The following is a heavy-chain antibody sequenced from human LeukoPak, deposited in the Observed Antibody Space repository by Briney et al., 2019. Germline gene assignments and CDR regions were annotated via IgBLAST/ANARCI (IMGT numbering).Heavy chain of an antibody. CDR1: GFTFSSYG. CDR3: ARAEPGPDTAMVRGALFDY. CDR2: ISYDGSNK. D-gene: IGHD5-18*01. V-gene: IGHV3-30*03. J-gene: IGHJ4*02. Sequence: QTGGSLRLSCAASGFTFSSYGMHWVRQAPGKGLEWVAVISYDGSNKYYADSVKGRFTISRDNAKNSLYLQMNSLRAEDTAVYYCARAEPGPDTAMVRGALFDYWGQGTLVTVSS.